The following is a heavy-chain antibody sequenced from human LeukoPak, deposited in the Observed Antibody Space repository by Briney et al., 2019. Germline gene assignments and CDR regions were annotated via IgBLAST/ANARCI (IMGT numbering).Heavy chain of an antibody. CDR1: GGTFSSYA. D-gene: IGHD3-22*01. Sequence: SVKVSCKASGGTFSSYAISWVRQAPGQGLKWMGGIIPIFGTANYAQKFQGRVTITADESTSTAYMELSSLRSEDTAVYYCARADSSGYYYSDPWGQGTLVTVSS. J-gene: IGHJ5*02. CDR2: IIPIFGTA. CDR3: ARADSSGYYYSDP. V-gene: IGHV1-69*13.